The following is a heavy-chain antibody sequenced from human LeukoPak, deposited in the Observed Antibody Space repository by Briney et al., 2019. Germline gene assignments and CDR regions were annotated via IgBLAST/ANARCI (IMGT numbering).Heavy chain of an antibody. CDR2: INHSGST. D-gene: IGHD2-2*01. CDR3: ARGYQLLRGWFDP. Sequence: SETLSLTCAVYGGSFSGYYWSWNRQPPGKGLEWIGEINHSGSTNYNPSLKSRVTISVDTSKNQFSLKLSSVTAADTAVYYCARGYQLLRGWFDPWGQGTLVTVSS. CDR1: GGSFSGYY. J-gene: IGHJ5*02. V-gene: IGHV4-34*01.